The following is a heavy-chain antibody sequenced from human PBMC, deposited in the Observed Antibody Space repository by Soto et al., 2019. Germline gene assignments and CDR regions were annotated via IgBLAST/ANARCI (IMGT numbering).Heavy chain of an antibody. V-gene: IGHV3-74*01. J-gene: IGHJ6*02. CDR1: GFTFSSYW. CDR2: INGDGSST. CDR3: ERGYCSGGSCSGWYYYGMEV. D-gene: IGHD2-15*01. Sequence: EVQLVESGGGLVQPGGSLRLSCAASGFTFSSYWMHWVRQAPGKGLVWVSRINGDGSSTSYADSVKGRFTISRDNAKNTRYRQMNRLRAEDTVVYYCERGYCSGGSCSGWYYYGMEVWGQGPTVTVSS.